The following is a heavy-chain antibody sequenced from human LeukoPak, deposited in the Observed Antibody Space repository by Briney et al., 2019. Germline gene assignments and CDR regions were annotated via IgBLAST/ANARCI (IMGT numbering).Heavy chain of an antibody. CDR3: ARDGDATSGSFDY. Sequence: GGSLRLSCAASGFTFSSYWMSWVRQAPGKGLEWAANIKQDGSEKNYVDSVKGRFTISRGNARNSLYLQMKSLRGEDTAVYYCARDGDATSGSFDYWGQGTLVTVSS. V-gene: IGHV3-7*01. J-gene: IGHJ4*02. CDR2: IKQDGSEK. D-gene: IGHD3-22*01. CDR1: GFTFSSYW.